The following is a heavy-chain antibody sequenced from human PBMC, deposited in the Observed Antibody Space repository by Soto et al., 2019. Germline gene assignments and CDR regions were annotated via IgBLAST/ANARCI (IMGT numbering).Heavy chain of an antibody. V-gene: IGHV3-23*01. CDR3: AKIAEYYYGSGSYYYFDY. D-gene: IGHD3-10*01. J-gene: IGHJ4*02. CDR1: GFTFSSYA. CDR2: ISGSGGST. Sequence: GSLRLSCAASGFTFSSYAMSWVRQAPGKGLEWVSAISGSGGSTYYADSVKGRFTISRDNSKNTLYLQMNSLRAEDTAVYYCAKIAEYYYGSGSYYYFDYWGQGTLVTVSS.